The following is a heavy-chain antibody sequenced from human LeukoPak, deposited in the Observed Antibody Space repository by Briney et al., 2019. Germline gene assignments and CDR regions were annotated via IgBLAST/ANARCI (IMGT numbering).Heavy chain of an antibody. CDR2: ISGDGTTT. Sequence: PGGSLRLSCATSGFTFSTSLMHWVRQAPGKGLVWVSRISGDGTTTTYADSVKGRFTISRDNAKNTLFLQMNSLRVDDTAVYYCTRVRSSSWYDYWGQGALVTVSS. J-gene: IGHJ4*02. V-gene: IGHV3-74*01. CDR1: GFTFSTSL. CDR3: TRVRSSSWYDY. D-gene: IGHD6-13*01.